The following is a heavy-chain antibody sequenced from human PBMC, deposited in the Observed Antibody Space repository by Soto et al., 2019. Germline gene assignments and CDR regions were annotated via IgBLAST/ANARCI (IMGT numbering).Heavy chain of an antibody. D-gene: IGHD6-13*01. J-gene: IGHJ6*02. CDR3: ARKRGGAAAPGGMDV. CDR2: IYYSGST. CDR1: GGSISSSSYY. V-gene: IGHV4-39*01. Sequence: PSETLSLTCTVSGGSISSSSYYWGWIRQPPGKGLEWIGSIYYSGSTYYNPSLKSRVTISVDTSKNQFSLKLSSVTAADTAVYYCARKRGGAAAPGGMDVWGQGTTVTVSS.